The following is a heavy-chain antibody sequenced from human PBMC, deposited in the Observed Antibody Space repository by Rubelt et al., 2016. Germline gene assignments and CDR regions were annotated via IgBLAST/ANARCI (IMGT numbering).Heavy chain of an antibody. CDR2: FDTEDGET. D-gene: IGHD6-19*01. CDR1: GYTLTELS. J-gene: IGHJ5*02. V-gene: IGHV1-24*01. CDR3: ARGHEWLATRGFQNWFDP. Sequence: QVQLVQSGAEVKKPGASVKVSCKVSGYTLTELSMHWVRQAPGKGLEWMGGFDTEDGETLYAQKFQGRVPVTEDTSTDTAYMELSSLGSDGTAVYYWARGHEWLATRGFQNWFDPWGQGTLVTVSS.